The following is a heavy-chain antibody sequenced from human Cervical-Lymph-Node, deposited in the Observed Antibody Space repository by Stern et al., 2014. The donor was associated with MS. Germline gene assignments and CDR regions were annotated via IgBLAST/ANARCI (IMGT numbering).Heavy chain of an antibody. J-gene: IGHJ6*02. V-gene: IGHV3-30*04. CDR2: VSYDGSDE. CDR1: GFTFSYST. CDR3: ARDRTVTTYYYYYGMDV. D-gene: IGHD4-11*01. Sequence: VQLVESGGGVVQPGRCLRLSCAASGFTFSYSTMHWVRQAPGKGLEWVATVSYDGSDEYYPDSVKGRFTISRDNSKNTLYLQVNSLRAEDTGVYFCARDRTVTTYYYYYGMDVWGQGTTVTVSS.